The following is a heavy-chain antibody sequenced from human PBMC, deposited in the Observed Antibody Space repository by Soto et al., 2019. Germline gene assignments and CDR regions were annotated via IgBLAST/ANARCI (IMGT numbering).Heavy chain of an antibody. Sequence: PGESLKISCKGSGYSFTSYWISWVRQMPGKGLARMGRIDPSDSYTNYSPSFQGHVTISADKSISTAYLQWSSLKASDTAMYYCARHGGGLRFLEWLLDYYGMDVWGQGTTVTVSS. CDR2: IDPSDSYT. V-gene: IGHV5-10-1*01. CDR3: ARHGGGLRFLEWLLDYYGMDV. CDR1: GYSFTSYW. J-gene: IGHJ6*02. D-gene: IGHD3-3*01.